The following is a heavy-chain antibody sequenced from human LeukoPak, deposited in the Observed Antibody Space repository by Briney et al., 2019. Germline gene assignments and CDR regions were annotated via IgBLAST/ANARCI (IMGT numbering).Heavy chain of an antibody. J-gene: IGHJ4*02. CDR2: IKQDGSEK. CDR3: ARDPGGEYYFDY. V-gene: IGHV3-7*05. D-gene: IGHD3-16*01. CDR1: GFTFSSYW. Sequence: PGGSLRLSCAASGFTFSSYWMSWVRQAPGKGLEWVANIKQDGSEKYYVDSVKGRFTISRDDAKNSLYLQMYSLRAEDTAVYYCARDPGGEYYFDYWGQGTLVTVSS.